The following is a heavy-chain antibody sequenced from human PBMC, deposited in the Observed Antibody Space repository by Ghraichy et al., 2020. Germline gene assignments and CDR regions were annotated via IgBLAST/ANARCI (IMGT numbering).Heavy chain of an antibody. CDR2: IFHSGST. V-gene: IGHV4-4*02. CDR3: AREIDQLRYFDS. D-gene: IGHD2-2*01. Sequence: TLSLTCAVSGDSIISNNWWSWVRQPPGKGLEWIGEIFHSGSTNYNPSLESRITISLDKSKNQFSLKMTSVTAADTAVYYCAREIDQLRYFDSWGQGTLVTVSS. J-gene: IGHJ4*02. CDR1: GDSIISNNW.